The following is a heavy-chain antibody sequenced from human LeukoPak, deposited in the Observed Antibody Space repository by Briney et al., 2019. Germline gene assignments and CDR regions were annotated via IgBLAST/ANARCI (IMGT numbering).Heavy chain of an antibody. CDR3: AKDGDYGGNSEMSY. D-gene: IGHD4-23*01. V-gene: IGHV3-30*18. Sequence: GGSLRLSCAASGFTFSSYGMHWVRQAPGKGLEWVAVISYDGSNKYYADSVKGRFTISRDNSKNTLYLRMNSLRAEDTAVYYCAKDGDYGGNSEMSYWGQGTLVTVSS. CDR2: ISYDGSNK. J-gene: IGHJ4*02. CDR1: GFTFSSYG.